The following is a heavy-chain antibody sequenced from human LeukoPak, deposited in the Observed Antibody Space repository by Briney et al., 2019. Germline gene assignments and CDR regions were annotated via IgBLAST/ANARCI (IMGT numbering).Heavy chain of an antibody. CDR1: GFTFSSHA. J-gene: IGHJ4*02. V-gene: IGHV3-23*01. D-gene: IGHD3-10*01. CDR2: ISGSAGYT. CDR3: AKDRIESGSYYYIDD. Sequence: GGSLRLSCAASGFTFSSHAMSWVRQPPGKGLEWVSGISGSAGYTYYAVSVKGRFTISRDNSRNTLFLQMNSLRVEDTAVYYCAKDRIESGSYYYIDDWGQGTLVTVSS.